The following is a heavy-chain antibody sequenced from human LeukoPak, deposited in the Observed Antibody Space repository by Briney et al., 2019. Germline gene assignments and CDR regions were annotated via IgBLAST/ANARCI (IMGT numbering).Heavy chain of an antibody. V-gene: IGHV5-51*01. J-gene: IGHJ6*03. CDR2: IYPVDSDT. Sequence: GESLKISCKGSGYSFTSYWIGWVRQMPGKGLEWMGIIYPVDSDTRYSPSFQGQVTISADKSISTAYLQWSSLKASDTAMYYCARHPRYCSSTSCPNYYYYYMDVWGKGTTVTVSS. CDR3: ARHPRYCSSTSCPNYYYYYMDV. CDR1: GYSFTSYW. D-gene: IGHD2-2*01.